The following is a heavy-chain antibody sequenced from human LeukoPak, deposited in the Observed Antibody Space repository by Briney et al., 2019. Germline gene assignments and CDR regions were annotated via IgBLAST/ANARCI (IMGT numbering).Heavy chain of an antibody. CDR1: GVSINSHY. Sequence: SETLSLTCTVSGVSINSHYWNWIRQPPGKGLEWIGHIYYTGTTNYNPSLKSRVTISADRSKNHFSLKLKSVTNADTAVYYCARAGPWQIDPWGQGILVTVSS. D-gene: IGHD3-10*01. J-gene: IGHJ5*02. V-gene: IGHV4-59*11. CDR3: ARAGPWQIDP. CDR2: IYYTGTT.